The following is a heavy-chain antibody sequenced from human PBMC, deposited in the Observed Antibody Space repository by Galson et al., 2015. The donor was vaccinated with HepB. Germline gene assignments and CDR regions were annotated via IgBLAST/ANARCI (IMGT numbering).Heavy chain of an antibody. CDR2: TYYRSKWFN. J-gene: IGHJ4*02. Sequence: CAISGDSVSNNGAAWDWIRQSPSSGLEWLGRTYYRSKWFNDYAVSVKSRIAINPDISKNQFSLQLNSVTPEDTAVYYCAREAYYFDYWGQGTLVTVSS. CDR3: AREAYYFDY. V-gene: IGHV6-1*01. CDR1: GDSVSNNGAA.